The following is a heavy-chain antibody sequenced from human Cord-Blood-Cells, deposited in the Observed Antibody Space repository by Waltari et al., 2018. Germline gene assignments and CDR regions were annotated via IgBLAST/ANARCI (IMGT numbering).Heavy chain of an antibody. CDR3: ARGTTVVSRGSNAFDI. D-gene: IGHD4-17*01. CDR2: IWYDGSNK. V-gene: IGHV3-33*01. J-gene: IGHJ3*02. Sequence: QVQLVESGGGVVQPGRSLRLPCAASGFTFSSYGLHWVPQAPGKGLEWVAVIWYDGSNKYYADSVKGRFTISRDNSKNTLYLQMNSLRAEDTAVYYCARGTTVVSRGSNAFDIWGQGTMVTVSS. CDR1: GFTFSSYG.